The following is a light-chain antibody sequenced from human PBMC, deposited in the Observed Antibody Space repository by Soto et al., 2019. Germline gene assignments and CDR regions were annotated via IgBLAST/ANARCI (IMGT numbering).Light chain of an antibody. CDR2: AAS. J-gene: IGKJ4*01. Sequence: DMEMTQSPSSLSASVGDRVTITCRASQSISNYLNWYQHKPGKVPKLLIYAASSLQSGVPTRFSGSRSGTDFTLTINSLQPEDVATYYCQQSYGTPLTCGGGTKIEIK. V-gene: IGKV1-39*01. CDR1: QSISNY. CDR3: QQSYGTPLT.